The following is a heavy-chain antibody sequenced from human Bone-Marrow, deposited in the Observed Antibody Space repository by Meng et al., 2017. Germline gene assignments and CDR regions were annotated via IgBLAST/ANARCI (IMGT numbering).Heavy chain of an antibody. CDR1: GGSVSSGSYY. CDR2: IYYSGST. V-gene: IGHV4-61*01. Sequence: HVQLQGSGPGLVRPSETLSLTCTVSGGSVSSGSYYWSWIRQPPGKGLEWIGYIYYSGSTNYNPSLKSRVTISVDTSKNQFSLKLSSVTAADTAVYYCAREVSPYYYGSGSENWFDPWGQGTLVTVSS. CDR3: AREVSPYYYGSGSENWFDP. D-gene: IGHD3-10*01. J-gene: IGHJ5*02.